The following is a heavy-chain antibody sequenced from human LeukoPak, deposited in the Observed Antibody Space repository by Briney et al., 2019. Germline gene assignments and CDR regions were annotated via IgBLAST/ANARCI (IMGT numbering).Heavy chain of an antibody. CDR3: TRAAAAGQGQTFDY. J-gene: IGHJ4*02. V-gene: IGHV3-49*01. CDR2: IRSKAYGGTT. CDR1: GFTFGDYA. D-gene: IGHD6-13*01. Sequence: PGGSLRLSCTASGFTFGDYAMSWFRQAPGKGLEWVGFIRSKAYGGTTEYAASVKGRFTISRDGSKSIAYLQMNSLKTEDTAVYYCTRAAAAGQGQTFDYWGQGTLVTVSS.